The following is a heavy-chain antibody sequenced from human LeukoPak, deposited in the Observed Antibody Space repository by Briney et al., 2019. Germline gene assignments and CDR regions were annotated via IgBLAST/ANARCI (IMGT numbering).Heavy chain of an antibody. D-gene: IGHD2-15*01. V-gene: IGHV1-18*01. J-gene: IGHJ4*02. Sequence: ASVKLSCKASGYIFTRYGISWVRQAPGQGLEWMGWIGAHYGNTNYAQKFQGRLTMTTDTSTNTAYMELRSLRPDDTAVYYCARDFFHGHCSGLSCFLLDYWGQGSLVTVSS. CDR3: ARDFFHGHCSGLSCFLLDY. CDR1: GYIFTRYG. CDR2: IGAHYGNT.